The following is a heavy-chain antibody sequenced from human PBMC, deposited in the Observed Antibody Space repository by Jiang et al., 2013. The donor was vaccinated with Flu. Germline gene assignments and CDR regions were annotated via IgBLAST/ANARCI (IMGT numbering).Heavy chain of an antibody. Sequence: GPGLVKPSETLSLSCTVSGGSISSSSYYWGWIRQPPGKGLEWIGSIYYSGNTYYNPSLKSRVTISVDTSKNQFSLKLSSVTAAETAVYYCARIVAVAGMTQYYYYGMDVWGQGTTVT. J-gene: IGHJ6*02. D-gene: IGHD6-19*01. CDR3: ARIVAVAGMTQYYYYGMDV. V-gene: IGHV4-39*01. CDR2: IYYSGNT. CDR1: GGSISSSSYY.